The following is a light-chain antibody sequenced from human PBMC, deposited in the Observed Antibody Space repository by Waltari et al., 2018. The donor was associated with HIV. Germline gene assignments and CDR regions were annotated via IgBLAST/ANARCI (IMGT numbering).Light chain of an antibody. Sequence: QAVVTQEPSLTVSPGGTVTLTCASSTGAVTSGHHPYWFQQKPGQAPTTLIFDTSEKTSRTPARFSGSLVGSKAAVTLSGAQREDEAEYYCLLSYSGASWVFGGGTKVTVL. V-gene: IGLV7-46*01. CDR2: DTS. CDR1: TGAVTSGHH. J-gene: IGLJ3*02. CDR3: LLSYSGASWV.